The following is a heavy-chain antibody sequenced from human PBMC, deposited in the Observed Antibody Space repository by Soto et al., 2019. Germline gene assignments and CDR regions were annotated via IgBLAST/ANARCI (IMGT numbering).Heavy chain of an antibody. J-gene: IGHJ5*02. CDR3: TTLGPS. Sequence: EVQLVESGGGWVKPGGSITLSCVASGFTFGNSWMNWVRQPAGTGLEWVGHVKTKSEGETTDYAAPVKGRFTIWRDDSTNTLYLQMNSLKSEDTGKYFCTTLGPSWGQGTQVTVSA. CDR2: VKTKSEGETT. CDR1: GFTFGNSW. V-gene: IGHV3-15*07.